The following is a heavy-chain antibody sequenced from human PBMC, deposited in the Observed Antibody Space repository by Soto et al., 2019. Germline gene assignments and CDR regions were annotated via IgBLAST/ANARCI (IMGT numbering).Heavy chain of an antibody. CDR3: VRTAREGAVAPHWFDR. J-gene: IGHJ5*02. CDR1: GASIRSTDYY. CDR2: VYYTGST. V-gene: IGHV4-30-4*01. Sequence: SSETLSLTXTVSGASIRSTDYYWSWIRQAPGKGLEWIGYVYYTGSTYYNPSLMSRLTISVDTSKNQFSLKLTSVTAAETAVYYCVRTAREGAVAPHWFDRWGQGTQVTVSS. D-gene: IGHD2-21*02.